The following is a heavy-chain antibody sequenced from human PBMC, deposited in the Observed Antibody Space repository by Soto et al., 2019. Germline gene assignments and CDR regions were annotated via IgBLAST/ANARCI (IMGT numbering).Heavy chain of an antibody. CDR2: IIPSFGTA. CDR1: GGTFSSYA. J-gene: IGHJ5*02. V-gene: IGHV1-69*06. Sequence: QVQLVQSGDEVKKPGSSVKVSCKASGGTFSSYAISWVRQAPGQGLEWMGGIIPSFGTANYAQKFQGRVTITADKSTSTAYMELSSLRSEDTAVYYCARVSMIVGVTLGWFDPWGQGTLVTVSS. CDR3: ARVSMIVGVTLGWFDP. D-gene: IGHD3-22*01.